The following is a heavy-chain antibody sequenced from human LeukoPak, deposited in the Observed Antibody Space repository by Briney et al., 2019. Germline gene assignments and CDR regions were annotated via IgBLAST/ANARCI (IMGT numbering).Heavy chain of an antibody. CDR2: ISYSGRT. D-gene: IGHD6-6*01. J-gene: IGHJ4*02. V-gene: IGHV4-39*01. CDR1: GGSISSRSYY. Sequence: SETLSLTCTLPGGSISSRSYYWGCIRQPPGRGLEWIGSISYSGRTYYNPSLNSRVTISVDTSKNQFSLKLSSVTAADTAVYYCARRAGENSSSWYFDYWGQGTLVTVSS. CDR3: ARRAGENSSSWYFDY.